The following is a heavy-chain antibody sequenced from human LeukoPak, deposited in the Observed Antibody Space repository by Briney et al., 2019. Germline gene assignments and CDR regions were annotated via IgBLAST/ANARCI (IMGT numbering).Heavy chain of an antibody. J-gene: IGHJ6*02. CDR1: GGSFSGYY. V-gene: IGHV4-34*01. Sequence: SETLSLTCAVYGGSFSGYYWSWIRQPPGKGLEWIGEINHSGSTNYNPSLKSRVTISVDTSKNQFSLKLSSVAAADTAVYYCARDFDYYGSGSYYNYYGMDVWGQGTTVTVSS. CDR3: ARDFDYYGSGSYYNYYGMDV. D-gene: IGHD3-10*01. CDR2: INHSGST.